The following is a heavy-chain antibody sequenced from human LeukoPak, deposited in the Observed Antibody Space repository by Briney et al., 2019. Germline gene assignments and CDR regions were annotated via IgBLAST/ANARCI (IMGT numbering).Heavy chain of an antibody. J-gene: IGHJ6*03. Sequence: SETLSLTCTVSGGSISSYYWSWIRQPPGKGLEWIGYIYYSGSTNYSPSLKSRVTISLDTSKNQFSLKLSSVTAADTAVYYCARMPWFGELPAYYYYMDVWGKGTTVTISS. CDR3: ARMPWFGELPAYYYYMDV. D-gene: IGHD3-10*01. CDR1: GGSISSYY. CDR2: IYYSGST. V-gene: IGHV4-59*12.